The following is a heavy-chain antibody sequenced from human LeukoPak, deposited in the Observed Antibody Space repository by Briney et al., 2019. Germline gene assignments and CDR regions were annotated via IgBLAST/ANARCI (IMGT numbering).Heavy chain of an antibody. V-gene: IGHV3-7*01. CDR2: IKQDGSKK. CDR3: ARDWDVDI. D-gene: IGHD1-26*01. Sequence: GGSLRLSCAASGFTFSRYWMSWVRQAPGKGLEWVANIKQDGSKKYYVDSVKGRFTISRDNAKNSVYLQMSSLRAEDTAVYYCARDWDVDIWGQGTMVTVSS. CDR1: GFTFSRYW. J-gene: IGHJ3*02.